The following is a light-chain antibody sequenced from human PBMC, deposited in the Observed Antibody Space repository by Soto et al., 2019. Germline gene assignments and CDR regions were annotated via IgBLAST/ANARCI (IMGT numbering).Light chain of an antibody. CDR1: QSIGSW. J-gene: IGKJ1*01. CDR2: KAS. CDR3: QQYNTYRA. V-gene: IGKV1-5*03. Sequence: DIQMTQSPSTLSASVGDRVTITCRASQSIGSWLAWHQQKPGKAPKLLIYKASTLESGVPSRFSGSGSGTECTLTISSLQPDDFATYYCQQYNTYRAFGQGTKVEI.